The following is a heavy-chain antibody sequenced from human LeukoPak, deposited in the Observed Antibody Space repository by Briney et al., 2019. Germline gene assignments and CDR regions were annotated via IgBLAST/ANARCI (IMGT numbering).Heavy chain of an antibody. V-gene: IGHV3-30-3*01. J-gene: IGHJ4*02. CDR1: GFTFSSYA. D-gene: IGHD3-9*01. CDR2: ISYDGSNK. Sequence: GGSLRLSCAASGFTFSSYAMHWVRQAPGKGLEWVAVISYDGSNKYYADSVKGRFTISRDNSLNTLYLQMNSLRAEDTAVYYCARSTYYDILTGYSSYYFDYWGQGTLVTVSS. CDR3: ARSTYYDILTGYSSYYFDY.